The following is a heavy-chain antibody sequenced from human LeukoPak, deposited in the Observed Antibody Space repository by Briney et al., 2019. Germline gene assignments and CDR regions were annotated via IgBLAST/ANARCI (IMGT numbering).Heavy chain of an antibody. Sequence: GRSLRLSCAASGFTFSSYGMHWVRQAPGKGLEWVAVISYDGSNKYYADSVKGRFTISRDDAKNSLYLQMNSLRAEDTAVYYCARDGPRVPTIFGTFDTWGQGTLVTVSS. CDR2: ISYDGSNK. J-gene: IGHJ5*02. D-gene: IGHD3-3*01. CDR1: GFTFSSYG. V-gene: IGHV3-30*03. CDR3: ARDGPRVPTIFGTFDT.